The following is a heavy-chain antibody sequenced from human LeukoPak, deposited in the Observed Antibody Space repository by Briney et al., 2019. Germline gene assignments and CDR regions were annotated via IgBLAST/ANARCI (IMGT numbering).Heavy chain of an antibody. CDR1: GFTFSSYG. J-gene: IGHJ4*02. Sequence: GRSLRLSCAASGFTFSSYGMPWVRQAPGKGLEWVAVISYDGSNKYYADSVKGRFTISRDNSKNTLYLQMNSLRAEDTAVYYCAKKDDFWSGPDYWGQGTLVTVSS. CDR3: AKKDDFWSGPDY. CDR2: ISYDGSNK. D-gene: IGHD3-3*01. V-gene: IGHV3-30*18.